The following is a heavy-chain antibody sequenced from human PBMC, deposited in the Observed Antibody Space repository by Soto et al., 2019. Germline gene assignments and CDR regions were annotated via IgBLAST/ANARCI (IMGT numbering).Heavy chain of an antibody. CDR3: ATRTMVRGVTHDY. CDR2: INHSGST. CDR1: GGSFSGYY. V-gene: IGHV4-34*01. Sequence: SETLSLTCAVYGGSFSGYYWSWIRQPPGKGLEWIGEINHSGSTNYNPSLKSRVTISVDTSKNQFSLKLSSVTAADTAVYYCATRTMVRGVTHDYWGQGTLVTVSS. D-gene: IGHD3-10*01. J-gene: IGHJ4*02.